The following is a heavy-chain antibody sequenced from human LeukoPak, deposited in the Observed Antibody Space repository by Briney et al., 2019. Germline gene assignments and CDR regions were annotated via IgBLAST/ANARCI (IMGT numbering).Heavy chain of an antibody. J-gene: IGHJ6*02. CDR3: ARNQWLRPGANYYYGMDV. CDR2: IKQDGSEK. Sequence: GGSLRLSCAASGFTFSSYWMSWVRQAPGKGLEWVANIKQDGSEKYYVDSVKGRFTISRDNAKNPLYLQMNSLRAEDTAVYYCARNQWLRPGANYYYGMDVWGQGTTVTVSS. V-gene: IGHV3-7*01. D-gene: IGHD6-19*01. CDR1: GFTFSSYW.